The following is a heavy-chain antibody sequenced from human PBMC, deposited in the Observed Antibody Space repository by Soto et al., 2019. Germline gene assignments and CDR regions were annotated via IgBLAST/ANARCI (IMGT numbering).Heavy chain of an antibody. J-gene: IGHJ4*02. CDR2: INPNSGGT. D-gene: IGHD6-19*01. Sequence: ASVKDSCKASGYTFTGYYMHWVRQAPGQGLEWMGWINPNSGGTNYAQKFQGWVTMTRDTSISTAYMELSRLRSDDTAVYYCARDSNRGYSSGWYYYFDYWGQGTLVTVSS. CDR3: ARDSNRGYSSGWYYYFDY. V-gene: IGHV1-2*04. CDR1: GYTFTGYY.